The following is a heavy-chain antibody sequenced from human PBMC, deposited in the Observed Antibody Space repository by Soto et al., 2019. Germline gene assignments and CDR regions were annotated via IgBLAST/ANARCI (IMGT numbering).Heavy chain of an antibody. CDR2: ISAYNGDT. V-gene: IGHV1-18*01. J-gene: IGHJ4*02. CDR1: GYTFISYG. Sequence: QVQLVQSGTEVKKPGASVKVSCKASGYTFISYGISWVRQAPGQGLEWMGWISAYNGDTNYAQKLQGRVTMTTDTAPNTAYMELRSLRSDDTAVYYCARVGCDLCPNDYWGQGTLITVSS. D-gene: IGHD3-3*01. CDR3: ARVGCDLCPNDY.